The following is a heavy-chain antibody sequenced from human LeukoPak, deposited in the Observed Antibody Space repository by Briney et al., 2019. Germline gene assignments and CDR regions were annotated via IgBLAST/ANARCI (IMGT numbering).Heavy chain of an antibody. D-gene: IGHD5-18*01. CDR3: ARDRREIKLWPREYYYYYMDV. Sequence: TGGSLRLSCAASGFTFSSYSMNWVRQAPGKGLEWVSSISSSSSYIYYADSVKGRFTISRDNAKNSLNLQMNSLRAEDTAVYYCARDRREIKLWPREYYYYYMDVWGKGTTVTISS. CDR1: GFTFSSYS. J-gene: IGHJ6*03. CDR2: ISSSSSYI. V-gene: IGHV3-21*06.